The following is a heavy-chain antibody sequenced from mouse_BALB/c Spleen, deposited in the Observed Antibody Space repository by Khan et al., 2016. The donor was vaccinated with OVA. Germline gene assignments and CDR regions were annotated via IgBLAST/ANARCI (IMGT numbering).Heavy chain of an antibody. CDR3: TRDRIDY. Sequence: VQLQQSGAELAKPGASVKMSCTASGYTFTTYWMHWVKQRPGQGLEWIGYINPTSGYTDYNEKFQDRATLSADKSSSTAYMQLSSLTSEDSAVYYCTRDRIDYWGQGTTLTVSS. V-gene: IGHV1-7*01. CDR1: GYTFTTYW. CDR2: INPTSGYT. J-gene: IGHJ2*01.